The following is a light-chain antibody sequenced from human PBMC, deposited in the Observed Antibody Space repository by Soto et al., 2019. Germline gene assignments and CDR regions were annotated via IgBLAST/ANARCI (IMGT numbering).Light chain of an antibody. J-gene: IGLJ2*01. CDR1: SSDVGGYNY. CDR3: SSYGGFNDVL. CDR2: EVA. V-gene: IGLV2-8*01. Sequence: QSALTQPPSASGSPGQSVIISCTGTSSDVGGYNYVSWYQQHPGKAPKLILYEVAKRPSGVPYRFSGSKSGNTASLTVSGLQTEDEADYYCSSYGGFNDVLFGGGTKVTVL.